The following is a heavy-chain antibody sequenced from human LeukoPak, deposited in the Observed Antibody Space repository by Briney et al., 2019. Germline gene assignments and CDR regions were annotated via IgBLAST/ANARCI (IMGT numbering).Heavy chain of an antibody. CDR1: GFTFRSYA. D-gene: IGHD6-19*01. Sequence: GRSLRLSCAVSGFTFRSYAMHWVRQAPGKGLEWVAVISYDGSKKNYADSVKGRFTIARDNAKNSLYLQMNSLRAEDPAVYYCARGAVAGTLKHYYYYYGMDVWGQGTTVTVSS. CDR2: ISYDGSKK. CDR3: ARGAVAGTLKHYYYYYGMDV. V-gene: IGHV3-30*07. J-gene: IGHJ6*02.